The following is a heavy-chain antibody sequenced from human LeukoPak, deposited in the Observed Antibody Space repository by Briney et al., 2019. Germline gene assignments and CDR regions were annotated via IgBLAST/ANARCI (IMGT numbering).Heavy chain of an antibody. D-gene: IGHD6-13*01. V-gene: IGHV4-28*03. CDR2: IYYSGST. CDR3: ARADSSSWYKDY. J-gene: IGHJ4*02. Sequence: SDTLSLTCAVSGYSISSSNWWGWIRQPPGKGLEWIGYIYYSGSTNYNPSLKSRVTMSVDTSKNQFSLKLSSVTAADTAVYYCARADSSSWYKDYWGQGTLVTVSS. CDR1: GYSISSSNW.